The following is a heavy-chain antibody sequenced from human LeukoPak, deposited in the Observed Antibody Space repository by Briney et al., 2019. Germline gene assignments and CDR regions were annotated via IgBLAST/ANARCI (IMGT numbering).Heavy chain of an antibody. D-gene: IGHD5-12*01. CDR2: TSGSSGSTI. CDR3: ARDKIQWLRYSYFDY. CDR1: GFTFSRYG. Sequence: GGSPRLSCKASGFTFSRYGMNWVRQAPGRGLEWLSYTSGSSGSTIYYAQSVRGRFTISRDDAKNTLYLQMNSPRADDTAVYFCARDKIQWLRYSYFDYWGQGVLVTVSS. J-gene: IGHJ4*02. V-gene: IGHV3-48*01.